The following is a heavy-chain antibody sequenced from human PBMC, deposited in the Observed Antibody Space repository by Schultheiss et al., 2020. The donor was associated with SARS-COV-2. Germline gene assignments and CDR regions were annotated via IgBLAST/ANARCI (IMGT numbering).Heavy chain of an antibody. J-gene: IGHJ6*04. CDR3: ARDPASGYPPDV. Sequence: SETLSLTCTVSGYSISSGYYWGWIRQPPGKGLEWIGSIYHSGSTYYNPSLKSRVTISVDTSKNQFSLKLSSVTAADTAVYYCARDPASGYPPDVWGKGTTVTVSS. CDR1: GYSISSGYY. D-gene: IGHD5-12*01. CDR2: IYHSGST. V-gene: IGHV4-38-2*02.